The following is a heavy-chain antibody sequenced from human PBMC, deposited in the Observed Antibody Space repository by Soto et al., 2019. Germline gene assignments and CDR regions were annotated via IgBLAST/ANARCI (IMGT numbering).Heavy chain of an antibody. CDR2: ISYDGSNK. Sequence: GGSLSLSCAASGFTFSSYGMHWVRQAPGKGLEWVAVISYDGSNKYYADSVKGRFTISRDNSKNTLYLQMNSLRAEDTAVYYCANLYGDYAIRTYYYMDVWGKGTTVTVSS. J-gene: IGHJ6*03. V-gene: IGHV3-30*18. CDR1: GFTFSSYG. CDR3: ANLYGDYAIRTYYYMDV. D-gene: IGHD4-17*01.